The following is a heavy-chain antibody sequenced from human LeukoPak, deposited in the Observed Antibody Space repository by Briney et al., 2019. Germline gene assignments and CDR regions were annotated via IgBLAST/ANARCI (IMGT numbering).Heavy chain of an antibody. CDR2: IYHSGST. Sequence: PSQTLSLTCAVSGGSISSGGYSWSWIRQPPGKGLEWIGYIYHSGSTNYNPSLKSRVTISVDTSKNQFSLKLSSVTAADTAVYYCARGRFDSSGGSCYLLTTIDYWGQGTLVTVSS. CDR3: ARGRFDSSGGSCYLLTTIDY. J-gene: IGHJ4*02. V-gene: IGHV4-30-2*01. CDR1: GGSISSGGYS. D-gene: IGHD2-15*01.